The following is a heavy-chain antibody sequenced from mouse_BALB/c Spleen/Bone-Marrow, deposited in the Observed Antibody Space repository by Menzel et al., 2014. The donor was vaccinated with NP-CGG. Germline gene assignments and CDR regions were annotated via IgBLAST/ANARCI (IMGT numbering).Heavy chain of an antibody. V-gene: IGHV1-15*01. D-gene: IGHD2-4*01. CDR3: TRGGLRGAGFSY. CDR1: GYTFTDYE. J-gene: IGHJ3*01. Sequence: QVQLKQPGAELVRPGASVKLSCKALGYTFTDYEMHWVKQTPVHGLEWIGTIHPGSGGAAYNQKFKGKATLTADKSSSTAYMELSSLTSEDSAVYYCTRGGLRGAGFSYWGQGTLVTVSA. CDR2: IHPGSGGA.